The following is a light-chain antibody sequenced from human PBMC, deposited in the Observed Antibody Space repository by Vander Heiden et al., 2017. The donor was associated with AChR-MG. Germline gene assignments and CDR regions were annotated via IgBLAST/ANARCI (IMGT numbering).Light chain of an antibody. CDR2: DDA. Sequence: SYMLTHPPSLSVAPGQTATMTCWENNIGAKKVPWYLQKPGQAPAVVVHDDADRPSGSPERFSVSKSGATATLTISRVEAGDEADYYCQVWDSTTRHWVFGGGTKLTVL. J-gene: IGLJ3*02. CDR3: QVWDSTTRHWV. CDR1: NIGAKK. V-gene: IGLV3-21*02.